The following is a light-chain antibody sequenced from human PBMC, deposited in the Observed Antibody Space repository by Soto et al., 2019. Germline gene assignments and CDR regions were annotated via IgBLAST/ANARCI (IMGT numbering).Light chain of an antibody. CDR1: SSNIGADYD. Sequence: QPVLTQPPSVSGAPGQRVTISCTGNSSNIGADYDVHWYQQLPGTAPKLLIYGNTNRPSGVPDRFSGSKSGTSASLAVTGLQAEDEADYYCQSYDSTLISSVFGGGTKVTVL. V-gene: IGLV1-40*01. CDR2: GNT. CDR3: QSYDSTLISSV. J-gene: IGLJ2*01.